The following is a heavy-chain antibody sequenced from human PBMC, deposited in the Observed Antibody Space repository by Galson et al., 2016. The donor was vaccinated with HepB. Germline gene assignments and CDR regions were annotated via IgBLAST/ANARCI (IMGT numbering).Heavy chain of an antibody. CDR2: VYRGGSA. V-gene: IGHV4-31*03. J-gene: IGHJ4*02. D-gene: IGHD4-17*01. CDR3: ARDRDYGLDF. CDR1: GASISSGGNY. Sequence: TLSLTCTVSGASISSGGNYWTWIRQHPGKGLEWIGYVYRGGSASYNPSLKSRVTISLDTSKNQFSLRLNSVSAADTAMYFCARDRDYGLDFWGQGTLVTVSS.